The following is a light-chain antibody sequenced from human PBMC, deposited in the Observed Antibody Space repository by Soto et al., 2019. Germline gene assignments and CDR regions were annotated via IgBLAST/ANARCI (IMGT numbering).Light chain of an antibody. J-gene: IGLJ3*02. CDR3: QSFGSSLSVV. CDR1: SSNIGAGYH. V-gene: IGLV1-40*01. Sequence: QSVLTQPPSVSGAPGQRVTISCTGSSSNIGAGYHVHWYQQLPGTAPKLLIYGNNNRPSGVPGRFSGSKSGTSASLAITGLQAEDEADYYCQSFGSSLSVVFGGGTKLTVL. CDR2: GNN.